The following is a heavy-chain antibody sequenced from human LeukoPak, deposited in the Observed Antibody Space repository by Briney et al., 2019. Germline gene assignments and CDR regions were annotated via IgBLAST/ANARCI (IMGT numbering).Heavy chain of an antibody. V-gene: IGHV4-39*01. J-gene: IGHJ4*02. Sequence: PSETLSLTCTVSGGSISTSGYYWGWIRQPPGKGLEWIGIIYYSGTTYYNQSLKSRVTISVDTSKNQFSLTVNSVTAADTAVYYCARNPWNDVSLIDYWGQGTLVTVSS. CDR3: ARNPWNDVSLIDY. D-gene: IGHD1-1*01. CDR2: IYYSGTT. CDR1: GGSISTSGYY.